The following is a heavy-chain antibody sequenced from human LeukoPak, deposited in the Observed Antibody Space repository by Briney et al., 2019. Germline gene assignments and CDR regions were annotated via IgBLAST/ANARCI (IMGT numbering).Heavy chain of an antibody. CDR2: IYPGDSDT. CDR3: ARVSSTSWNRYYYYGMDV. CDR1: GYSFTSYW. Sequence: GESLKISCKGSGYSFTSYWIGWVRQMPGKDLEWMGIIYPGDSDTRYSPSFQGQVTISADKSISTAYLQWSSLKASDTAMYYCARVSSTSWNRYYYYGMDVWGQGTTVTVSS. J-gene: IGHJ6*02. D-gene: IGHD2-2*01. V-gene: IGHV5-51*01.